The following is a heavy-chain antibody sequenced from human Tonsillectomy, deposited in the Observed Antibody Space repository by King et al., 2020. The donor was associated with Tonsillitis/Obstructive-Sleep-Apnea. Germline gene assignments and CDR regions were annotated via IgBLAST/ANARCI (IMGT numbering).Heavy chain of an antibody. D-gene: IGHD4-23*01. V-gene: IGHV4-59*08. J-gene: IGHJ3*02. CDR3: ARPFDYGGNHDAFDI. CDR2: IYYSGST. CDR1: GGSISSYY. Sequence: VQLQESGPGLVKPSETLSLTCTVSGGSISSYYWSWIRQPPGKGLEWIGYIYYSGSTNYNPSLKSRVTISVDTSKNQFSLKLSSVTAADTAVYYCARPFDYGGNHDAFDIWGQGTMVTVPS.